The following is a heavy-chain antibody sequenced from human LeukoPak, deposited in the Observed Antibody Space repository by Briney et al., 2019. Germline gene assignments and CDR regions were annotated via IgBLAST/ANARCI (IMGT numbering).Heavy chain of an antibody. V-gene: IGHV3-48*04. D-gene: IGHD5-12*01. CDR3: ARDRAAGYDPRRGYFDY. CDR1: GFTFSSYS. Sequence: GGSLRLSCAASGFTFSSYSMNWVRQAPGKGLEWVSYISSSSSTIYYADSVKGRFTISRDNAKNSLYLQMNSLRAEDTAVYYCARDRAAGYDPRRGYFDYWGQGTLVTVSS. CDR2: ISSSSSTI. J-gene: IGHJ4*02.